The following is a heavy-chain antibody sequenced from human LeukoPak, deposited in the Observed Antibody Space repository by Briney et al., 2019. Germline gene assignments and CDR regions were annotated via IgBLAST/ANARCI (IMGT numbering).Heavy chain of an antibody. V-gene: IGHV4-59*01. CDR2: IYYSGST. J-gene: IGHJ4*02. D-gene: IGHD1-26*01. Sequence: SETLSLTCTVSVGSISSYYWSWIRQPPGKGLEWIGYIYYSGSTNYNPSLKSRVTISVDTSKNQFSLKLSSVTAADTAVYYCARTRRGVYWHLSHFDYWGQGTLVTVSS. CDR1: VGSISSYY. CDR3: ARTRRGVYWHLSHFDY.